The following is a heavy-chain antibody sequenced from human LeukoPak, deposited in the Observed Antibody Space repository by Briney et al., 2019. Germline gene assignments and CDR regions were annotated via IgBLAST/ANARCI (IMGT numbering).Heavy chain of an antibody. Sequence: ASVKVSCKASGYTFTGYYMHWVRQAPGQGPEWMGWINPNSGGTNYAQKFQGRVTMTRDTSISTAYMELSRLRSDDTAVYYCATVVPAAMGWFDPWGQGTLATVSS. D-gene: IGHD2-2*01. V-gene: IGHV1-2*02. J-gene: IGHJ5*02. CDR1: GYTFTGYY. CDR2: INPNSGGT. CDR3: ATVVPAAMGWFDP.